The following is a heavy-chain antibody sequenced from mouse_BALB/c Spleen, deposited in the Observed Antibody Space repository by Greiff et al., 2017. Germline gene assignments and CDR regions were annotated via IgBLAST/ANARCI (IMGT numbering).Heavy chain of an antibody. CDR1: GFDFSRYW. D-gene: IGHD1-3*01. CDR2: INPDSSTF. J-gene: IGHJ4*01. Sequence: EVKLMESGGGLVQPGGSLKLSCAASGFDFSRYWMSWVRQAPGKGLEWIGEINPDSSTFNYTPSLKDKFIISSDNAKNTLYLQMGKVRAEDTALEYCARKRLKGAMDYWGQGTSVTVSS. CDR3: ARKRLKGAMDY. V-gene: IGHV4-1*02.